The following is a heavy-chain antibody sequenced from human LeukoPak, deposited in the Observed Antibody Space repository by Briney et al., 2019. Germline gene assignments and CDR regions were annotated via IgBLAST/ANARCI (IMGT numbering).Heavy chain of an antibody. CDR3: ARALYSSSWYVFDY. Sequence: GGSLRLSCAASGFTVSSNYMSWVRQAPGKGLEWVSVIYSGGSTYYADSVKGRFTISRDNSKNTLYLQMNSLRAEDPAVYYCARALYSSSWYVFDYWGQGTLVTVSS. CDR2: IYSGGST. J-gene: IGHJ4*02. D-gene: IGHD6-13*01. V-gene: IGHV3-53*05. CDR1: GFTVSSNY.